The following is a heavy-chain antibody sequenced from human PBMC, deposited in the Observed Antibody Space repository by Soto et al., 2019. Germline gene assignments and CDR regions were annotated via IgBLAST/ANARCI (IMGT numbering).Heavy chain of an antibody. J-gene: IGHJ6*03. D-gene: IGHD3-10*01. CDR1: GFTFSNAW. Sequence: PGGSLRLSCAASGFTFSNAWMSWVRQAPGKGLEWVGRIKSKTDGGTTDYAAPVKGRFTISRDDSKNTLYLQMNSLKTEDTAVYYCTTEPGVWFGELFVYYYMDVWGKGTTVTVSS. CDR3: TTEPGVWFGELFVYYYMDV. V-gene: IGHV3-15*01. CDR2: IKSKTDGGTT.